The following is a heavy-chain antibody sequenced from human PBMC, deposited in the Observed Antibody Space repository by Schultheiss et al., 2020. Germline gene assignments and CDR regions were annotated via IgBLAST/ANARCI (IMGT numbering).Heavy chain of an antibody. D-gene: IGHD6-19*01. CDR3: ARVARSGWPHFDY. Sequence: SVKVSCKASGGTFSSYAISWVRQAPGQGLEWMGGIIPIFGTANYAQKFQGRVTITADESTSTAYMELSSLRSEDTAVYYCARVARSGWPHFDYWGQGTLVTVSS. CDR2: IIPIFGTA. V-gene: IGHV1-69*13. J-gene: IGHJ4*02. CDR1: GGTFSSYA.